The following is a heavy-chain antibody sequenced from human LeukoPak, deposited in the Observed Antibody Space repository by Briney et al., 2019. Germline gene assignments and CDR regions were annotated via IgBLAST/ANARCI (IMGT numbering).Heavy chain of an antibody. Sequence: GASVKVSCKASGYTFINYGISWVRQAPGQGLEWMGWINPYNDNTNYAQRLQGRVTMTTDTSTSTAYMELRSLRSDGTAVYYCARDPTQEWLMGKNWFDPWGQGTLVTVSS. CDR2: INPYNDNT. CDR3: ARDPTQEWLMGKNWFDP. CDR1: GYTFINYG. J-gene: IGHJ5*02. V-gene: IGHV1-18*01. D-gene: IGHD3-3*01.